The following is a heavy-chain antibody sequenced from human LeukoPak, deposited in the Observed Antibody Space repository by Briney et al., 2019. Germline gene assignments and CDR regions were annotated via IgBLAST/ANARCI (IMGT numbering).Heavy chain of an antibody. D-gene: IGHD2-21*01. J-gene: IGHJ4*02. Sequence: PSGTLSLTCSVSGASISNSDWWTWVRQPPGEGLEWIGEIYHGGTTKYNPSLKSRVTISVDKSKNQFSLKLSSVSAADTAIYYCARVRCCEGKCNFFDYWGQGTLVTVSS. CDR3: ARVRCCEGKCNFFDY. V-gene: IGHV4-4*02. CDR1: GASISNSDW. CDR2: IYHGGTT.